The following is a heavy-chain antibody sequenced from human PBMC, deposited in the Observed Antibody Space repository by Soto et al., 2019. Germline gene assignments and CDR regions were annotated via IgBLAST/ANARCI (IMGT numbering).Heavy chain of an antibody. CDR2: ISGSGGST. Sequence: EVQLLESGGGLVQPGGSLRLSCAASGFTFSSYAMSWVRQAPGKGLEWVSAISGSGGSTYYADSVKGRFTISRDNSKNTLYLQMNSLRAEDTAVHYCATSKDFWSGYSTSSDYWGQGTLVTVSS. V-gene: IGHV3-23*01. CDR1: GFTFSSYA. J-gene: IGHJ4*02. CDR3: ATSKDFWSGYSTSSDY. D-gene: IGHD3-3*01.